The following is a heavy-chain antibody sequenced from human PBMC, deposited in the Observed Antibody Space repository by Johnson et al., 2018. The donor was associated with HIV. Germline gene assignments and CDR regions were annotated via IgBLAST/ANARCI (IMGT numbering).Heavy chain of an antibody. CDR2: ISWNSGSI. CDR3: AKVLGPRQQLDEDDAFDI. Sequence: VQLVESGGGLVQPGRSLRLSCAASGFTFDDNAMHWVRQAPGKGLEWVSGISWNSGSIGYADSVTGRFTLSRDNAKNSLDLQMNSLRAEDTALYYCAKVLGPRQQLDEDDAFDIWGQGTMVTVSS. V-gene: IGHV3-9*01. J-gene: IGHJ3*02. CDR1: GFTFDDNA. D-gene: IGHD6-13*01.